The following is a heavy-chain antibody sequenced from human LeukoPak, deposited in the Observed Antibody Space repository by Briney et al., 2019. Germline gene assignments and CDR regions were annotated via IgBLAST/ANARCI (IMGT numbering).Heavy chain of an antibody. Sequence: WASVKVSCKASGYTFTSYGISWVRQAPGQGLEWMGWISAYNGNTNYAQKLQGRVTMTTDTSTSTAYMELRSLRSDDTAVYYCARSYYGGKRGWFDPWGQGTLVTVSS. CDR3: ARSYYGGKRGWFDP. CDR2: ISAYNGNT. CDR1: GYTFTSYG. V-gene: IGHV1-18*01. J-gene: IGHJ5*02. D-gene: IGHD4-17*01.